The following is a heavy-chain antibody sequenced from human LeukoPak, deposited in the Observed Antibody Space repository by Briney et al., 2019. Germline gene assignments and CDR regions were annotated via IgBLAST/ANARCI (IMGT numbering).Heavy chain of an antibody. D-gene: IGHD1-26*01. Sequence: GASVKVSCKASGYTFTGYYMHWVRQAPGQGLEWMGRINPSGGSTSYAQKLQGRVTMTRDTSTSTVYMELSSLRSEDTAVYYCARAQGMVVPPGVDPWGQGTLVTVSS. J-gene: IGHJ5*02. V-gene: IGHV1-46*01. CDR2: INPSGGST. CDR3: ARAQGMVVPPGVDP. CDR1: GYTFTGYY.